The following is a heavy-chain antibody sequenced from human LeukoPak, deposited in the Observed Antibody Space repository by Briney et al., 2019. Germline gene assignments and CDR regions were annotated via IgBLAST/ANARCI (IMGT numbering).Heavy chain of an antibody. D-gene: IGHD3-3*01. Sequence: SETLSLTCTVSSGSISSGGYYWSWIRQPPGKGLEWIGYIYHSGSTYYNPSLKSRVAISVDRSKNQFSLKLSSVTAADTAVYYCARGDYDFWSGYSRFDPWGQGTLVTVSS. CDR3: ARGDYDFWSGYSRFDP. V-gene: IGHV4-30-2*01. CDR2: IYHSGST. J-gene: IGHJ5*02. CDR1: SGSISSGGYY.